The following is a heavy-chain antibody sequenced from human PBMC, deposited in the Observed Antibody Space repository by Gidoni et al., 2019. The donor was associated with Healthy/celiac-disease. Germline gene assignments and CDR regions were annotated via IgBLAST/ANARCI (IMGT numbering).Heavy chain of an antibody. J-gene: IGHJ4*02. D-gene: IGHD6-19*01. Sequence: VQLVQSGDEVKKPGSSVTVACKASGGTPSSYAIRWVRTAPGQGPGWRGGCIPIFGTASYAQKFQGRVTITADKSTSTAYMELSSLRSEDPAVYYCARAARAIAVAVVYWGQGTLVTVSS. CDR2: CIPIFGTA. V-gene: IGHV1-69*06. CDR3: ARAARAIAVAVVY. CDR1: GGTPSSYA.